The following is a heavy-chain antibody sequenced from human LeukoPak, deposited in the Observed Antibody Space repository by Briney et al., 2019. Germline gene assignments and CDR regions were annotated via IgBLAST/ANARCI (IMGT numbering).Heavy chain of an antibody. CDR3: ARDAVDYGAYDAFHV. CDR1: CYTLSTYG. D-gene: IGHD4-17*01. CDR2: ISAYNGRT. V-gene: IGHV1-18*01. Sequence: ASVKVSCKASCYTLSTYGISWVRQAPGQGLEWMGWISAYNGRTNYAQNLQGRIIMTTDTSTGTAYMEVRSLRSDDTAVYYCARDAVDYGAYDAFHVWGQGTMVTVSS. J-gene: IGHJ3*01.